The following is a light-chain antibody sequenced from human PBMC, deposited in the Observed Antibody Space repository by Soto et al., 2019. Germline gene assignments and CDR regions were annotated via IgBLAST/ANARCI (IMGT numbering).Light chain of an antibody. Sequence: EVVFTQSPVTLSLSPVERATLACRASQSFRGLLAWYQQKPGQAPRLLIYDAYNRATGIPPRFSGSGSGTDFTRTISSLEPEDSAVYYCQQRHMCPITFGQGTRLEIK. J-gene: IGKJ5*01. CDR3: QQRHMCPIT. V-gene: IGKV3-11*01. CDR2: DAY. CDR1: QSFRGL.